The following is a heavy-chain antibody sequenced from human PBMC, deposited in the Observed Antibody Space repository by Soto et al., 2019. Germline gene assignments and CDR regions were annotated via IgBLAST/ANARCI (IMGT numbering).Heavy chain of an antibody. D-gene: IGHD6-19*01. CDR1: GYTLSSFG. J-gene: IGHJ4*02. V-gene: IGHV1-3*01. CDR3: VRTRQQWLVGDS. CDR2: INAGNGNT. Sequence: QAQLVQSGAEVKKPGASVKVSCKASGYTLSSFGIHWVRQAPGQRLEWMGWINAGNGNTKYSQKLQGRVTFSRDTSANTAYMELTSLTSEDTAVYYCVRTRQQWLVGDSGGQGSLVTVSS.